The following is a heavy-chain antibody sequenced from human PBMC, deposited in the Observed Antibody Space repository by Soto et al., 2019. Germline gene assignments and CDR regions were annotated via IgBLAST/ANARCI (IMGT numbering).Heavy chain of an antibody. CDR3: AAETYYYDSSGYYYADY. Sequence: SETLSLTCAVYGGSFSGYYWSWIRQPPGKGLEWIGEINHSGSTNYNPSLKSRVTISVDTSRNQFSLKLSSVTAADTAVYYCAAETYYYDSSGYYYADYWGQGTLVTVSS. D-gene: IGHD3-22*01. CDR2: INHSGST. J-gene: IGHJ4*02. CDR1: GGSFSGYY. V-gene: IGHV4-34*01.